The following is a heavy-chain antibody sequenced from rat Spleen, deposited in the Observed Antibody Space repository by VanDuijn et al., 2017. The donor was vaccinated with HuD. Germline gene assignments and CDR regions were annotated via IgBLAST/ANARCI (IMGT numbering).Heavy chain of an antibody. CDR1: GYSITSNY. D-gene: IGHD3-1*01. J-gene: IGHJ2*01. CDR3: ARGPAPDY. CDR2: ISYSGGT. Sequence: VQLKESGPGLVQPSETLSLTCSVTGYSITSNYWGWIRKFPGHKMEWMGYISYSGGTSYNPSLESRISITRDTSKNQFFLHLNSVTTEDTATYYCARGPAPDYWGQEVMVTVSS. V-gene: IGHV3-1*01.